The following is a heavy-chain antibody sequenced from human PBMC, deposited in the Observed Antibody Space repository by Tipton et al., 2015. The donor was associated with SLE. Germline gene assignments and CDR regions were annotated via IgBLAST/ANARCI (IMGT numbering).Heavy chain of an antibody. CDR1: GGSFSGYY. CDR3: ARGEDSSGWSEGAF. Sequence: TLSLTCAVYGGSFSGYYWSWIRQPPGKGLEWIGEINHSGSTNYNPSLKSRVTISVDTSKNQFSLKLSSVTAADTAVYYCARGEDSSGWSEGAFGGQGTLVTVSS. J-gene: IGHJ4*02. V-gene: IGHV4-34*01. CDR2: INHSGST. D-gene: IGHD6-19*01.